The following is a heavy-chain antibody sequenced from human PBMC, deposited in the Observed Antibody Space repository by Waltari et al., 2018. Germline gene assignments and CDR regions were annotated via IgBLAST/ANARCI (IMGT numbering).Heavy chain of an antibody. J-gene: IGHJ4*02. D-gene: IGHD5-12*01. CDR2: ISYTGST. CDR3: ARALVTTRIYFDY. V-gene: IGHV4-59*08. CDR1: VDSISRYY. Sequence: QVQLQESGPGLVKPSETLSLTCPVSVDSISRYYWSWIRQPPGKGLEWIGYISYTGSTNYNPSLKSRVTFSVDTSKNQFSLKLSSATAADTAVYYCARALVTTRIYFDYWGLGTLVTVSS.